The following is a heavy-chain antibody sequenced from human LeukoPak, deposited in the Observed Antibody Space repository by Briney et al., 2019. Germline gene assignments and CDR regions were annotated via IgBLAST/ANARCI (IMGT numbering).Heavy chain of an antibody. CDR3: ARDLIYYDSSGSDY. J-gene: IGHJ4*02. Sequence: GGSLRLSCAAPGFTFITYSMNWVRQAPGKGLEWVSSVTTSSIYIYYADSVKGRFTISRDNAKNSLYLQMNSLRAEDTAVYYCARDLIYYDSSGSDYWGQGTLVTVSS. V-gene: IGHV3-21*01. CDR1: GFTFITYS. CDR2: VTTSSIYI. D-gene: IGHD3-22*01.